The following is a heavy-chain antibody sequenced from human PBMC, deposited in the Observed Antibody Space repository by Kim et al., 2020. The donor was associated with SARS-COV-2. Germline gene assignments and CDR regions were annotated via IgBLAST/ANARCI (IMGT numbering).Heavy chain of an antibody. CDR2: ISYDGSNK. CDR1: GFTFSSYG. V-gene: IGHV3-33*05. J-gene: IGHJ4*02. CDR3: ASGSSGWDGGHLGY. Sequence: GGSLRLSCAASGFTFSSYGMHWVRQAPGKGLEWVAVISYDGSNKYYADSVKGRFTISRDNSKNTLYLQMNSLRAEDTAVYYCASGSSGWDGGHLGYWGQGTLVTVSS. D-gene: IGHD6-19*01.